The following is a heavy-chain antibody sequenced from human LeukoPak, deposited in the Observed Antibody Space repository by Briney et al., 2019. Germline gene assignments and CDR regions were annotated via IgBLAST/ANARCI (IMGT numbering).Heavy chain of an antibody. CDR3: ARGGDYVSSYYYYGMDV. CDR2: IYYSGST. D-gene: IGHD4-17*01. V-gene: IGHV4-39*07. J-gene: IGHJ6*02. Sequence: SETLSLTCTVSGGSISSSSYYWGWIRQPPGKGLEWIGSIYYSGSTYYNPSLKSRVTISVDTSKNQFSLKLSSVTAADTAVYYCARGGDYVSSYYYYGMDVWGQGTTVTVSS. CDR1: GGSISSSSYY.